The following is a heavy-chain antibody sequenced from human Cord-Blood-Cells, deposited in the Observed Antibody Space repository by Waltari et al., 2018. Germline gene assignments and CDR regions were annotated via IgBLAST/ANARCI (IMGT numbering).Heavy chain of an antibody. J-gene: IGHJ4*02. Sequence: QVQLQESGPGLVKPSETLSLTCTVSGGSISSYSWSWIRQPAGKGLEWIGRIYTSGSTNYNPSLKSRVTMSVDTSKNQFSLKLSSVTAADTAVYYCARGTFLGDPYYFDYWGQGTLVTVSS. CDR1: GGSISSYS. CDR3: ARGTFLGDPYYFDY. CDR2: IYTSGST. D-gene: IGHD3-16*01. V-gene: IGHV4-4*07.